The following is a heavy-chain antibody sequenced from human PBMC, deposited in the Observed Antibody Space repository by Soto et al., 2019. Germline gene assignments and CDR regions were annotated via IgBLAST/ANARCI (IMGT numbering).Heavy chain of an antibody. CDR2: IIPILGIA. J-gene: IGHJ4*02. D-gene: IGHD5-18*01. Sequence: QVQLVQSGAEVKKPGSSVKVSCKASGGTFSSYTISWVRQAPGQGLEWMGRIIPILGIANYAQKFQGRVTITADESTSTAYMELSSLRSEHTAVHDCARGIRGYHYGYLVYWGQGTLVTVSS. CDR1: GGTFSSYT. V-gene: IGHV1-69*02. CDR3: ARGIRGYHYGYLVY.